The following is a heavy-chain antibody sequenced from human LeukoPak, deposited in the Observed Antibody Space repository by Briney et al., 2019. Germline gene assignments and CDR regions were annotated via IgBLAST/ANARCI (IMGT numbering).Heavy chain of an antibody. V-gene: IGHV3-30*02. D-gene: IGHD4-23*01. CDR1: GFTFSSYG. CDR2: IRYDGSNK. J-gene: IGHJ3*02. Sequence: GGSLRLSCAASGFTFSSYGMHWVRQAPGKGLEWVAFIRYDGSNKYYADSVKGRFTISRDNSKNTLYLQMNSLRAEDTAVYYCANPYLTPDAFDIWGQGTMVTVSS. CDR3: ANPYLTPDAFDI.